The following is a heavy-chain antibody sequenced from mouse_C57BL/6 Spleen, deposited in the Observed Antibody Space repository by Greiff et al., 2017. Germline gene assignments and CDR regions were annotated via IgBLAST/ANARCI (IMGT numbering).Heavy chain of an antibody. V-gene: IGHV1-15*01. CDR2: IDPETGGT. CDR1: GYTFTDYE. J-gene: IGHJ4*01. D-gene: IGHD3-1*01. Sequence: QVQLQQSGAELVRPGASVTLSCKASGYTFTDYEMHWVKQTPVHGLEWIGAIDPETGGTAYNQKFKGKAILTADKSSSTAYMELRSLTPEDSAVYYCTRSPISERAMDYWGQGTSVTVSS. CDR3: TRSPISERAMDY.